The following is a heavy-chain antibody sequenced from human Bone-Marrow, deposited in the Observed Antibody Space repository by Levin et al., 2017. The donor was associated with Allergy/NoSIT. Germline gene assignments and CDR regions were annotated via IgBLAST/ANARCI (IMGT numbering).Heavy chain of an antibody. CDR1: GGSMGGYY. V-gene: IGHV4-59*01. Sequence: TSQTLSLTCTVSGGSMGGYYWTWIRQHPGKGLEYIGYVYYSGSTNYNGSLKSRLTISIDTSKNQFSLRLSSVTAADTAVYYCARDRGSASMAGRIDYWGQGTLVTVSS. D-gene: IGHD5-24*01. CDR2: VYYSGST. J-gene: IGHJ4*02. CDR3: ARDRGSASMAGRIDY.